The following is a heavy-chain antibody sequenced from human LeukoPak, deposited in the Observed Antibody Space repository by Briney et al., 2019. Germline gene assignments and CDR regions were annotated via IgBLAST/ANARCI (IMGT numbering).Heavy chain of an antibody. CDR1: GGSISGGGYY. D-gene: IGHD2-15*01. Sequence: SETLSLTCTVSGGSISGGGYYWSWIRQHPGKGLEWIGYIYYSGSTYYNPSLKSRVTISVDTSKNQFSLKLSSVTAADTAVYYCARDLGYCSGGSCYGLDGNNYYYYGMDVWGQGTTVTVSS. V-gene: IGHV4-61*08. J-gene: IGHJ6*02. CDR3: ARDLGYCSGGSCYGLDGNNYYYYGMDV. CDR2: IYYSGST.